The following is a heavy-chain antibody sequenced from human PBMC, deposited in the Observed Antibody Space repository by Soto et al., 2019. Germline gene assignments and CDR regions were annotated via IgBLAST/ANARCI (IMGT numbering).Heavy chain of an antibody. Sequence: QVQLVQSGAEVKKPGSSVKVSCKASGGTFSSHVFNWVRQAPGQGLEWMGGIMPIIGTANYAQKFQGRVTITAAEYTSTAYMELSSLRSEDTAVYYCARDLEFRDGNISHLDYWGQGTLVTVSS. V-gene: IGHV1-69*01. CDR1: GGTFSSHV. D-gene: IGHD3-10*01. CDR2: IMPIIGTA. CDR3: ARDLEFRDGNISHLDY. J-gene: IGHJ4*02.